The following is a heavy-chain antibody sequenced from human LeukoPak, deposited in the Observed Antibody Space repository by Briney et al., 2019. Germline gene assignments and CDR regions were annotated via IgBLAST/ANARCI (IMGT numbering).Heavy chain of an antibody. V-gene: IGHV3-66*01. Sequence: PGGSLRLSCAASGFTVSSNYMSWVRQAPGKGLEWVSIIYSGGSTYYADSVKGRFTISRGNSKNTLYLQMNSLRAEDTAVYYCARDISSGYYDAFDIWGQGTMVTVSS. CDR2: IYSGGST. D-gene: IGHD3-22*01. CDR1: GFTVSSNY. CDR3: ARDISSGYYDAFDI. J-gene: IGHJ3*02.